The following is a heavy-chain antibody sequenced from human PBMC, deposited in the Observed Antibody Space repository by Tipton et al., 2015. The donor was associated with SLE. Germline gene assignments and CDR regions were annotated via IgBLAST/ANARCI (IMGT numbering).Heavy chain of an antibody. J-gene: IGHJ4*02. CDR3: ARSDFSSKANDY. D-gene: IGHD3-3*01. CDR2: IHTTGST. V-gene: IGHV4-4*07. Sequence: TLSLTCTVSGDSISSSYWSWIRQPAGKGLEWIGRIHTTGSTNYNPSLKSRVTISADTSKNLLSLKLGSVTAADTAVYYCARSDFSSKANDYWGQGTLVTVSS. CDR1: GDSISSSY.